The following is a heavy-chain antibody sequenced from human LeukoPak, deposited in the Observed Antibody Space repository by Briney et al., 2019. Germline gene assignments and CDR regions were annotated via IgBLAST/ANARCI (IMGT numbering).Heavy chain of an antibody. CDR3: ARRTGTYFDS. CDR1: GGSISSYY. J-gene: IGHJ4*02. V-gene: IGHV4-59*01. Sequence: SETLSLTCTVSGGSISSYYWSWIRQPPGKGLEWIGYIYYSGTTDYNPSLKSRLTISVDTSKNQFSLKLTSVTAADTAVYYCARRTGTYFDSWGQGTLVTVSS. D-gene: IGHD3-10*01. CDR2: IYYSGTT.